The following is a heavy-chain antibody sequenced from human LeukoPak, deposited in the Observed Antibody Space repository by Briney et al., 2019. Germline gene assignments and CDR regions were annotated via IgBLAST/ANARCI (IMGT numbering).Heavy chain of an antibody. Sequence: PGRSLRLSCAASGFTFSSYAMHWVRQAPEKGLDWVSVISGSAHKIRYADSVKGRFTISRDNSENTVYLQMNNLRAEDPALYYCAGRVTGYSSGYVYWGQGTLVTVSS. J-gene: IGHJ4*02. CDR3: AGRVTGYSSGYVY. CDR1: GFTFSSYA. D-gene: IGHD5-18*01. CDR2: ISGSAHKI. V-gene: IGHV3-23*01.